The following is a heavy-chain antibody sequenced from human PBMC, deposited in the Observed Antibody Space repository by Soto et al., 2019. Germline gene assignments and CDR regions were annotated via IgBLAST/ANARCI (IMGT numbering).Heavy chain of an antibody. D-gene: IGHD1-26*01. Sequence: SLTCTVSGGSISSYYWSWIRQPPGKGLEWIGYIYYSGSTNYNPSLKSRVTISVDTSKNQFSLKLSSVTAADTAVYYCARVGPAYSGSYGFDWFDPWGQGTLVTVSS. CDR2: IYYSGST. V-gene: IGHV4-59*01. CDR1: GGSISSYY. J-gene: IGHJ5*02. CDR3: ARVGPAYSGSYGFDWFDP.